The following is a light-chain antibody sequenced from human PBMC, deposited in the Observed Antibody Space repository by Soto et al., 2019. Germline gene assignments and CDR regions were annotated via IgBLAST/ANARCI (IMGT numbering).Light chain of an antibody. CDR2: GAS. Sequence: ETVMTQSPATLSMSPGDRVTLSCRASQTVHTNLAWFQQKPGQAPKLLIYGASTRDTGVPARFTGSGSGTEFTLTISSLQSEDFAVYFCQQYNNWPPWTFGQGTKVEI. CDR1: QTVHTN. CDR3: QQYNNWPPWT. V-gene: IGKV3-15*01. J-gene: IGKJ1*01.